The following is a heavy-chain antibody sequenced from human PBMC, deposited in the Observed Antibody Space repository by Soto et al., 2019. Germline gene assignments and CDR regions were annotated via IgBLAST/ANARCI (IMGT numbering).Heavy chain of an antibody. CDR3: VREASSSGLHLDH. V-gene: IGHV3-23*01. J-gene: IGHJ4*02. CDR1: GFIFSNYA. Sequence: GGSLRLSCAASGFIFSNYAMSWVRQSPGKGLEWVSFISGSGSSTYYADSVKGRFTISRGNSKNTLYLQMNSLRAEDAAVYYCVREASSSGLHLDHWGRGTLVTVSS. CDR2: ISGSGSST. D-gene: IGHD6-6*01.